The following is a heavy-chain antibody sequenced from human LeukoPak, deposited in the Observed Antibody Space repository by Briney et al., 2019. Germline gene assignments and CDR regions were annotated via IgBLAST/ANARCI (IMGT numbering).Heavy chain of an antibody. CDR1: GFSFSDSY. CDR2: ISPSSHDI. Sequence: GGSLRLSCVVSGFSFSDSYMTWLRQTPGKGLESLAYISPSSHDIYYADSVKGRFTISRDNAKNSLYLQMDSLRVEDTAVYYCARDPYSGSYGPYYYYYMDVWGKGTTVTISS. D-gene: IGHD1-26*01. J-gene: IGHJ6*03. CDR3: ARDPYSGSYGPYYYYYMDV. V-gene: IGHV3-11*06.